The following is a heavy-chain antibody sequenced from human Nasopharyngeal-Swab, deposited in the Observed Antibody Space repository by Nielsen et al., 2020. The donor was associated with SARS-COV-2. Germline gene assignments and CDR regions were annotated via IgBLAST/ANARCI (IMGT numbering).Heavy chain of an antibody. Sequence: WIRQPPGKGLEWIGYIYYGGSTYYNPSLKSRVTISVDTSKNQFSLKLSSVTAADTAVYYCARDREYFQHWGQGTLVTVSS. CDR2: IYYGGST. V-gene: IGHV4-31*02. J-gene: IGHJ1*01. CDR3: ARDREYFQH.